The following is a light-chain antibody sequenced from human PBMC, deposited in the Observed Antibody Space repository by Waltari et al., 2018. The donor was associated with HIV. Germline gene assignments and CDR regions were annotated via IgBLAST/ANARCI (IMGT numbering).Light chain of an antibody. V-gene: IGKV3-20*01. CDR1: HNVATSY. CDR3: QQYYSIYT. J-gene: IGKJ2*01. CDR2: GAS. Sequence: EVVLTQSPGTLSLSPGDGATVSCTSSHNVATSYLAWYQQKPGQAPRLLIYGASSRATGIPDRFSGSGSGTDFTLTISSLQAEDVAVYYCQQYYSIYTFGQGTKLEIK.